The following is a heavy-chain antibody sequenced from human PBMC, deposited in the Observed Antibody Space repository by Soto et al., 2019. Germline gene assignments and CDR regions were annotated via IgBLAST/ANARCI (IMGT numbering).Heavy chain of an antibody. CDR1: GYTFTSYD. J-gene: IGHJ3*02. D-gene: IGHD2-2*01. Sequence: ASVKVSCKASGYTFTSYDINWVRQATGQGLEWMGWMNPNSGNTGYAQKFQGRVTITRNTSISTAYMELSRLRSEDTAVYYCARVGDIVVVPAATPHDSDDAFDIWGQGTMVTVS. V-gene: IGHV1-8*01. CDR2: MNPNSGNT. CDR3: ARVGDIVVVPAATPHDSDDAFDI.